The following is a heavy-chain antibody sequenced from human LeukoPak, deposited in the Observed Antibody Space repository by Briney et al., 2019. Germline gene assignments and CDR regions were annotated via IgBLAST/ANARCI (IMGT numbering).Heavy chain of an antibody. CDR1: GGSISSSSYY. V-gene: IGHV4-39*01. J-gene: IGHJ4*02. CDR3: ARRVRDILTGYYPANVDY. Sequence: PSETLSLTCAASGGSISSSSYYWGWMRQPPGKGLEWVVRIDCSGSTYYSPYLNSRVTISVDTSKTQFSLKLSSVTAADTAVYYCARRVRDILTGYYPANVDYWGQGTLVTVSS. D-gene: IGHD3-9*01. CDR2: IDCSGST.